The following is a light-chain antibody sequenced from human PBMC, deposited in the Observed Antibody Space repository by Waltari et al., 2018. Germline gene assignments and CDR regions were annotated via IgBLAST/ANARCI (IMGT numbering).Light chain of an antibody. CDR2: EVN. CDR3: SSYAGRNTL. Sequence: QSALTQPPSASGAPGQSVTISCTGTSPDIRAYNYFSWYQQPPGEAPNLLIYEVNKRPSGVPNRFSGSKSGDTASLTVSGLQADDEGDYYCSSYAGRNTLFGGGTKLTVL. V-gene: IGLV2-8*01. CDR1: SPDIRAYNY. J-gene: IGLJ2*01.